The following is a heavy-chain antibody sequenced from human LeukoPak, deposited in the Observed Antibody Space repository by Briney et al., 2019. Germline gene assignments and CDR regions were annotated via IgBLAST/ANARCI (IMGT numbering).Heavy chain of an antibody. J-gene: IGHJ4*02. CDR1: GFTFSSYA. D-gene: IGHD1-26*01. V-gene: IGHV3-23*01. CDR3: ARRGTSGNYVDY. CDR2: ISGSGGST. Sequence: PGGSLRLSCAASGFTFSSYAMSWVRQAPGKGLEWVSAISGSGGSTFYADSVKGRFTISRDNSKNTLYLQMNSLRAEDTAVYYCARRGTSGNYVDYWGQGTLVTVSS.